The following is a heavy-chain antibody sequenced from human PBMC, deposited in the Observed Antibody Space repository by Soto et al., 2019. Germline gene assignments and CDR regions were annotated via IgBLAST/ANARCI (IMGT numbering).Heavy chain of an antibody. V-gene: IGHV4-31*03. D-gene: IGHD1-26*01. Sequence: SETLSLTCTVSGGSISSGGYYWSWIRQHPGKGLEWIGYIYYSGSTYYNPSLKSRVTMSVDTSKNQFSLKLSSVTAADTAVYYCARAELVGATDYWGQGTLVTAPQ. CDR2: IYYSGST. CDR3: ARAELVGATDY. CDR1: GGSISSGGYY. J-gene: IGHJ4*02.